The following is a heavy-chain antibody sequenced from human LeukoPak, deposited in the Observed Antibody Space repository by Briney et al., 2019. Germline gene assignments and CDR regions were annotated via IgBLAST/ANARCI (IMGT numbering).Heavy chain of an antibody. CDR2: MNPNSGNT. Sequence: ASVKVCCKASGYTFTSYGINWVGQATGQGLEWMGWMNPNSGNTGYAQKFQGRVTMTRNTSISTAYMELSSLRSEDTAVYYCARQAKLIAARPRWFEPWGQGTLVTGSS. CDR3: ARQAKLIAARPRWFEP. V-gene: IGHV1-8*01. CDR1: GYTFTSYG. J-gene: IGHJ5*02. D-gene: IGHD6-6*01.